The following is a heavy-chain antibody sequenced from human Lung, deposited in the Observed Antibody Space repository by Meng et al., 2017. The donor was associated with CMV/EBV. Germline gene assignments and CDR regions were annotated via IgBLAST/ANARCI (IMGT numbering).Heavy chain of an antibody. CDR2: ISSGSTSI. CDR3: ATDKGEGFDP. J-gene: IGHJ5*02. D-gene: IGHD2-21*01. Sequence: EGQIVESGGGLVKPCGSLRLSCAASGFTLSDSNMNWVRQAPGKGLEWVSSISSGSTSIYYADSVKGRFTISRDNAKNSLYLQMNSLRAEDTALYYCATDKGEGFDPWGQGTLVTVSS. CDR1: GFTLSDSN. V-gene: IGHV3-21*01.